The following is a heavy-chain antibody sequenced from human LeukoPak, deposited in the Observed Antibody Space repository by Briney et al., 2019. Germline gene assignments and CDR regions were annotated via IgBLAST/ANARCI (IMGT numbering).Heavy chain of an antibody. J-gene: IGHJ4*02. CDR1: GFAFSTYW. V-gene: IGHV3-7*01. Sequence: PGGSLRLSCAASGFAFSTYWMTWVRQAPGKGLEWVANIKQDGSEKHYVDSVRGRFIISRDNAKNSLYLQLNGLRAEDTAVYYCARHLTEGATNRYFDYWGQGTLVTVSS. CDR2: IKQDGSEK. CDR3: ARHLTEGATNRYFDY. D-gene: IGHD1-26*01.